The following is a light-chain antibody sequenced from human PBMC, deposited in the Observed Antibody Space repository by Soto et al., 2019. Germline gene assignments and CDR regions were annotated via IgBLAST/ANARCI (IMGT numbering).Light chain of an antibody. V-gene: IGLV1-47*01. J-gene: IGLJ3*02. CDR2: RSN. CDR3: AAWDDSLSGWV. CDR1: SSNIGSNF. Sequence: QSVLTQPPSASGTPGQRVTISCSGSSSNIGSNFVYWYQQLPGTAPKLLFYRSNQRPSGVPDRVSGSKSGTSASLAISGLRSEDEADYYCAAWDDSLSGWVFGGGTKLTVL.